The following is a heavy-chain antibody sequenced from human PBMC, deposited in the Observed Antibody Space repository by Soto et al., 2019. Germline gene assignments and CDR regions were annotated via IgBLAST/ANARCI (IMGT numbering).Heavy chain of an antibody. CDR3: ARPDTGMAAPYYGMDV. V-gene: IGHV1-2*02. J-gene: IGHJ6*02. D-gene: IGHD5-18*01. CDR1: GYAFTDYY. CDR2: INSKSGGT. Sequence: ASVKVSCKASGYAFTDYYMHWVRQAPGQGLEWMGWINSKSGGTNLAQRFQGRVTITRETSISTTHLEVSRLRSDDTAIFYCARPDTGMAAPYYGMDVWGQGTTVTVSS.